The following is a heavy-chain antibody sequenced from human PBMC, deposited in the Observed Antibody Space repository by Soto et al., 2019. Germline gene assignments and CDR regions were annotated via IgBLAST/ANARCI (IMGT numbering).Heavy chain of an antibody. CDR1: GFTFSSYA. J-gene: IGHJ4*02. CDR3: AKDTWTYCSSTSCPPDY. V-gene: IGHV3-23*01. D-gene: IGHD2-2*01. CDR2: ISGSGGST. Sequence: ASVKVSCAASGFTFSSYAMSWVRQAPGKGLEWVSAISGSGGSTYYADSVKGRFTISKDNSKNTLYLQMNSLRAEDTAVYYCAKDTWTYCSSTSCPPDYWGQGTLVTVSS.